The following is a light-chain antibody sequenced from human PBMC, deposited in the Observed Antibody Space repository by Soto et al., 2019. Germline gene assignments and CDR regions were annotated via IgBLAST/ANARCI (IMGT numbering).Light chain of an antibody. CDR1: SSNVGAGYD. J-gene: IGLJ2*01. V-gene: IGLV1-40*01. Sequence: QSVLTQPPSVSGAPGQRVTISGTGSSSNVGAGYDVHWYQQLPGTAPKLLIYGNSNRPSGVPDRFSGSKSGTSASLAITGLQAEDEADYYCQSYDSSLRVSVFGGGTKVTVL. CDR3: QSYDSSLRVSV. CDR2: GNS.